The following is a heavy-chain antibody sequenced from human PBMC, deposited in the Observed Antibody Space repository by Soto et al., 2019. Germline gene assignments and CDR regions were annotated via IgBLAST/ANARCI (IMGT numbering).Heavy chain of an antibody. CDR1: GVTFSSYA. CDR2: IIPIFGTA. V-gene: IGHV1-69*06. Sequence: QVQLVQSGAEVKKPGSSVKVSCKASGVTFSSYAISWVRQAPGQGLECMGGIIPIFGTANYAQKFQGRVTITADNSTSTAYMELSSRRSEDTAVYYCAREGNMIDPRSNDYYYYGMDVWGQGTTVTVSS. D-gene: IGHD3-22*01. J-gene: IGHJ6*02. CDR3: AREGNMIDPRSNDYYYYGMDV.